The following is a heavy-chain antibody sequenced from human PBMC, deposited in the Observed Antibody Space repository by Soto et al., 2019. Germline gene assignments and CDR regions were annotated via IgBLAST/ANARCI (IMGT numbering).Heavy chain of an antibody. V-gene: IGHV5-51*01. Sequence: GESLKISCKGSGYSFTSYWIGWVRQMPGKGLEWMGIIYPGDSDTRYSPSFQGQVTISADKSISTAYLQWSSLKASDTAMYYCARHKGVDLRYFDPPENRPFDYWGQGTLVTVSS. CDR1: GYSFTSYW. J-gene: IGHJ4*02. CDR3: ARHKGVDLRYFDPPENRPFDY. D-gene: IGHD3-9*01. CDR2: IYPGDSDT.